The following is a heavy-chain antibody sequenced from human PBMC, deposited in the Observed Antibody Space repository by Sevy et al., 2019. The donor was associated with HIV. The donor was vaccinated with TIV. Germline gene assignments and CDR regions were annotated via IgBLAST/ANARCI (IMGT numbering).Heavy chain of an antibody. CDR3: ARDQQWLVRSGWFDP. J-gene: IGHJ5*02. Sequence: GGSLRLSCAASGFTFSSYSMNWVRQAPGKGLERVSYISSSSSTMYYADSVKGRFTISRDNAKNSLYLQMNSLRAEDTAVYYCARDQQWLVRSGWFDPWGQGTLVTVSS. CDR2: ISSSSSTM. V-gene: IGHV3-48*01. CDR1: GFTFSSYS. D-gene: IGHD6-19*01.